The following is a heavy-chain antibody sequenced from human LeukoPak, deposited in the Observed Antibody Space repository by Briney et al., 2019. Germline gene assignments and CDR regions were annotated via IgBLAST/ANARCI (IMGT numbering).Heavy chain of an antibody. J-gene: IGHJ4*02. D-gene: IGHD2/OR15-2a*01. Sequence: GASVKVSCKASGYTFTRYYIHWVRQAPGQGLEWMGIINPSGDSTSYAQKFQGRVTMTRDTSTSTVYLEVSSPRSEDTAVFYCARGNPVDYWGQGTLVTVSS. CDR1: GYTFTRYY. V-gene: IGHV1-46*01. CDR3: ARGNPVDY. CDR2: INPSGDST.